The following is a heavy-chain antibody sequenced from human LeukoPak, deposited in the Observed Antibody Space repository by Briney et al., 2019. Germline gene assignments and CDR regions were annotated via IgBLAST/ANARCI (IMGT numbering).Heavy chain of an antibody. CDR1: GGSIISSSYY. V-gene: IGHV4-39*01. J-gene: IGHJ5*02. Sequence: PSETLSLTCTVSGGSIISSSYYWGWIRQPPGKGLEWIGNIYYGGSTNYNPSLKSRATMSVDTSMNQFSLKLSSVTAADTAVYYLAKTIRLRGDGEHLFDPWGQGTLVTVSS. D-gene: IGHD3-10*01. CDR3: AKTIRLRGDGEHLFDP. CDR2: IYYGGST.